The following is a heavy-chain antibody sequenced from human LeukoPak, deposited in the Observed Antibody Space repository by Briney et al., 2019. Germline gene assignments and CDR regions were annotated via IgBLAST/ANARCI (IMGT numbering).Heavy chain of an antibody. J-gene: IGHJ4*02. D-gene: IGHD4-17*01. Sequence: ASVKVSCKASGYTFTGYYMHWVRQAPGQGLEWMGWINPNSGGTNYAQKFQGRVTMTRDTSISTAYMELSRLRSDDTAVYYCARLMTTVTTPLGYWGQGTLVTVSS. CDR1: GYTFTGYY. CDR3: ARLMTTVTTPLGY. V-gene: IGHV1-2*02. CDR2: INPNSGGT.